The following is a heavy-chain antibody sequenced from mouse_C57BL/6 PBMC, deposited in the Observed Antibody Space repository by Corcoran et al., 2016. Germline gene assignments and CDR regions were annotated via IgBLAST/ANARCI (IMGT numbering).Heavy chain of an antibody. Sequence: QIQLVQSGPELKKPGETVKISCKASGYTFTTYGMSWVKQAPGKGLKWMGWINTYSGVPTYADDFKGRFAFSLETSASTAYLQINNLKNEDTATYFCAIDYDAWFAYWGQGTLVTVSA. CDR2: INTYSGVP. CDR3: AIDYDAWFAY. J-gene: IGHJ3*01. V-gene: IGHV9-3*01. CDR1: GYTFTTYG. D-gene: IGHD2-4*01.